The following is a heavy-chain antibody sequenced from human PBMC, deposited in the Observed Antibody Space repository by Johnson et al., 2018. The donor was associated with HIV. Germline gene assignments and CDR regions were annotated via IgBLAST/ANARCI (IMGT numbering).Heavy chain of an antibody. CDR3: AKDRSSSWYDGAFDI. CDR2: ISYDGSNK. CDR1: GFTFSSYT. V-gene: IGHV3-30*04. Sequence: QMQLVESGGGVVQPGGSLRLSCAASGFTFSSYTMHWVRQAPGKGLEWVAVISYDGSNKYYADSVKGRFTISRDNSKNTLYLQMNSLRAEDTAVYYCAKDRSSSWYDGAFDIWGRGTMVTVSS. J-gene: IGHJ3*02. D-gene: IGHD6-13*01.